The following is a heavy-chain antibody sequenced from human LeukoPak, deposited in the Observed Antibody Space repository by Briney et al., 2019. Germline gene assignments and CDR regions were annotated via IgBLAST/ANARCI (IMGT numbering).Heavy chain of an antibody. D-gene: IGHD3-22*01. CDR3: ARFGPYDDSSGYYPGDY. CDR1: GYTFTSYY. J-gene: IGHJ4*02. CDR2: INPSGGST. Sequence: ASVKVSCKAFGYTFTSYYMHWVRQAPGQGLEWMGIINPSGGSTSYAQKFQGRVTMTRDTSTSTVYMELSSLRFEDTAVYYCARFGPYDDSSGYYPGDYWGQGTLVTVSS. V-gene: IGHV1-46*01.